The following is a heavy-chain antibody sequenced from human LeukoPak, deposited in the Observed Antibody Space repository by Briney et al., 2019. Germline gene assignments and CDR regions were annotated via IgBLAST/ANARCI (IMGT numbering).Heavy chain of an antibody. CDR2: INPNSGGT. V-gene: IGHV1-2*02. Sequence: ASVKVSCKASGYTFTGYYMHWVRQAPGQGLEWMGWINPNSGGTNYAQKFQGRVTMTRDTSISTAYMELSRLRSDDTAVYYCARDPSLVVVPAAIFGYWGQGTLVTVSS. J-gene: IGHJ4*02. CDR3: ARDPSLVVVPAAIFGY. CDR1: GYTFTGYY. D-gene: IGHD2-2*02.